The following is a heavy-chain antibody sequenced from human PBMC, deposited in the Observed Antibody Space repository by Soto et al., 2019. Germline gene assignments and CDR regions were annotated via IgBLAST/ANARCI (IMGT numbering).Heavy chain of an antibody. Sequence: SETLSLTCAVYGGSFSGYYWSWIRQPPGKGLEWIGEINHSGSTNYNPSLKSRVTISVDTSKNQFSLKLSSVTAADTAVYYCARGVWDDFWSGYRKYYFDYWGQGTLVTVSS. CDR1: GGSFSGYY. CDR3: ARGVWDDFWSGYRKYYFDY. CDR2: INHSGST. D-gene: IGHD3-3*01. J-gene: IGHJ4*02. V-gene: IGHV4-34*01.